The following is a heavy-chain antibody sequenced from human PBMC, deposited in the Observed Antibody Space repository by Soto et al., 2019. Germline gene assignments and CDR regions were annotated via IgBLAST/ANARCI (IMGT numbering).Heavy chain of an antibody. CDR3: ARGPPQNTGWELHWFDP. CDR2: ISSSSSYI. V-gene: IGHV3-21*01. D-gene: IGHD1-26*01. CDR1: GFPFRSYC. J-gene: IGHJ5*02. Sequence: GSLSLCCASAGFPFRSYCMHWVRQAPGKGLEWVSSISSSSSYIYYADSVKGRFTISRDNAKNSLYLQMNSLRAEDTAVYYCARGPPQNTGWELHWFDPWGQGTLVTVSS.